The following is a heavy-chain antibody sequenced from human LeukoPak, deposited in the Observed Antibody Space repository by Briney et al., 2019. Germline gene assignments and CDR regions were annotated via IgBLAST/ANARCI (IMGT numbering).Heavy chain of an antibody. Sequence: GGSLRLSCAASGFTFSSHWMHWVRQAPGKGLVWVSGISSDGSRPRYADSVNGRFTISRDNAKNTLYLQMNSLRAEDTAVYFWVRDGQGSTPLDYWGQGTLVNVSS. CDR1: GFTFSSHW. J-gene: IGHJ4*02. CDR2: ISSDGSRP. CDR3: VRDGQGSTPLDY. V-gene: IGHV3-74*01. D-gene: IGHD1-26*01.